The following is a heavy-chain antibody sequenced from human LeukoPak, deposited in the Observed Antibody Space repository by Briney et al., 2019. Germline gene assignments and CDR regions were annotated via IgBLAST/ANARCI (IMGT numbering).Heavy chain of an antibody. D-gene: IGHD3-22*01. V-gene: IGHV3-21*01. CDR1: GFTFSSYS. CDR3: ARDTLYYYDSSGYRYFDY. J-gene: IGHJ4*02. Sequence: TGGSLRLSCAASGFTFSSYSMNWVRQAPGKGLEWVSSISSSSSYIYYADSVKGRFTISRDNAKNSLYLQMNSLRAEDTAVYYCARDTLYYYDSSGYRYFDYWGQGTLVTVSS. CDR2: ISSSSSYI.